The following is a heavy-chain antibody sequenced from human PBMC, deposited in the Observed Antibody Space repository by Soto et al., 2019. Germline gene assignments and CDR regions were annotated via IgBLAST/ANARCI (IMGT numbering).Heavy chain of an antibody. Sequence: QITLKESGPTLLEPTQTLTLTCSFSGFSLTTSGVGVGWLRQAPGKALECLGIIYWDNDRRYNPALKSRLTITKNTSSNQVVLTMTYMATVDTAMYFCAYRVNYNSYWDVGWFDPWGQGTLVTVS. CDR1: GFSLTTSGVG. D-gene: IGHD3-10*01. CDR2: IYWDNDR. J-gene: IGHJ5*02. CDR3: AYRVNYNSYWDVGWFDP. V-gene: IGHV2-5*02.